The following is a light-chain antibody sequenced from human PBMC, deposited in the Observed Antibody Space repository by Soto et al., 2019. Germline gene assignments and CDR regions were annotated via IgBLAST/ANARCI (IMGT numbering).Light chain of an antibody. CDR3: QQYHTDWT. CDR2: DAS. CDR1: QTITTW. V-gene: IGKV1-5*01. J-gene: IGKJ1*01. Sequence: DIQMTQSPSSLSASVGDRVTITFRASQTITTWMAWYQQKPGKAPKLLVYDASTLQSGVPSRFSGRGSGTEFTLTISSLQADDYATFYCQQYHTDWTFGQGTKVDIK.